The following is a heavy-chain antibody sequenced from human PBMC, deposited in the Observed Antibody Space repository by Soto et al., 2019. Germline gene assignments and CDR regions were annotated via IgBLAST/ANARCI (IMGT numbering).Heavy chain of an antibody. V-gene: IGHV4-39*01. CDR1: GESISSSSYN. CDR2: IYYSGRT. J-gene: IGHJ4*02. Sequence: SETLSLTCIVSGESISSSSYNWGWIRQPPGKGLEWIGSIYYSGRTYYNPSFKSRVTISIDTSKNQFSLKLSSVTATDTAVYYCARQRTTVVTQAYFDHWGQGALVTVSS. CDR3: ARQRTTVVTQAYFDH. D-gene: IGHD2-21*02.